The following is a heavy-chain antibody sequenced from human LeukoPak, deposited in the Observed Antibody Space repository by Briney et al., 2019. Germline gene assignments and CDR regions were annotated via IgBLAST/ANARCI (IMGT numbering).Heavy chain of an antibody. D-gene: IGHD3-10*01. CDR3: ARGRVLLWFGELLSNWFDP. Sequence: PSETLFLTCTVSGGSLRSSSYYWSWIRQPPGKGLEWIGEINHSGSTNYNPSLKSRVTISVDTSKNQFSLKLSSVTAADTAVYYCARGRVLLWFGELLSNWFDPWGQGTLVTVSS. V-gene: IGHV4-39*07. CDR1: GGSLRSSSYY. J-gene: IGHJ5*02. CDR2: INHSGST.